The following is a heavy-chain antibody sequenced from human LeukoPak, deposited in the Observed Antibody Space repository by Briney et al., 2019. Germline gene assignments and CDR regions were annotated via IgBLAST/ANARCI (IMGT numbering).Heavy chain of an antibody. V-gene: IGHV3-9*03. D-gene: IGHD1-7*01. CDR1: GFTFDDYA. J-gene: IGHJ4*02. Sequence: PGGSLRLSCAASGFTFDDYAMHWVRQAPGKGLEWVSGISWNSGSIGYADSVKGRFTISRDNAKNSLYLQMNSLRAEDMALYYCAKGGNWNYVGYFDYWGQGTLVTVSS. CDR2: ISWNSGSI. CDR3: AKGGNWNYVGYFDY.